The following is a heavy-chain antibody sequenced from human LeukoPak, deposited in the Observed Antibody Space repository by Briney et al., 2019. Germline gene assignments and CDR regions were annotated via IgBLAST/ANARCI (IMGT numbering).Heavy chain of an antibody. Sequence: ASVKVSCKASGYTFTSYGISWVRQAPGQGLEWMGWISAYNGNTNYAQKLQGRVTVTTDTSTSTAYMELRSLRSDDTAVYYCARDTYYYGSGSYSSGAFDIWGQGTMVTVSS. J-gene: IGHJ3*02. V-gene: IGHV1-18*01. CDR2: ISAYNGNT. CDR1: GYTFTSYG. CDR3: ARDTYYYGSGSYSSGAFDI. D-gene: IGHD3-10*01.